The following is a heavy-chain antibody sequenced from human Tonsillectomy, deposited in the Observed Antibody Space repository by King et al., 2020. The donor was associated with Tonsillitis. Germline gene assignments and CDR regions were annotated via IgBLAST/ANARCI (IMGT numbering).Heavy chain of an antibody. J-gene: IGHJ4*02. Sequence: QLQESGPGLVKPSETLSLTCTVSGGSISSSSYYWGWIRQPPGKGLEWIGSIYYSGSTYYNPSLNRRVTISVDTSKNKFSLNLSSVTAADTAVYYCASDRDVVITTYFDYWGQGTLVTVSS. CDR1: GGSISSSSYY. CDR3: ASDRDVVITTYFDY. D-gene: IGHD3-22*01. CDR2: IYYSGST. V-gene: IGHV4-39*01.